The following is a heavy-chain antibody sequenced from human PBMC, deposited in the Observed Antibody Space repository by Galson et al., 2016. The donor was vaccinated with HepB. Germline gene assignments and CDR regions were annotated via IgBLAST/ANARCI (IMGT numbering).Heavy chain of an antibody. CDR3: AFSWGGCSSTTCYFDFDF. J-gene: IGHJ4*02. V-gene: IGHV3-23*01. CDR2: ISGSGDST. Sequence: SLRLSCAASGFSFSNYAMSWVRQAPGKGLEWVSVISGSGDSTYYADSVKGRFTISRDNSKKTLFLQMDSLRAEDTAVDYCAFSWGGCSSTTCYFDFDFWGQGTLVTVSS. D-gene: IGHD2-2*01. CDR1: GFSFSNYA.